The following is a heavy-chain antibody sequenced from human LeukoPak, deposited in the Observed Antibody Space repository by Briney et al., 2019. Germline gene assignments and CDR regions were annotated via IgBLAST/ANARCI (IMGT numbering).Heavy chain of an antibody. V-gene: IGHV3-23*01. CDR3: AAGYSSSWVAFDY. CDR2: ISGSGGST. Sequence: GGSLRLSCAASGFTFSSYAMSWVRQAPGKGLEWVSAISGSGGSTYYADSVKGRFTISRDNSKNTLYLQMNSLRAEDTAVYYCAAGYSSSWVAFDYWGQGTLVTVSS. J-gene: IGHJ4*02. CDR1: GFTFSSYA. D-gene: IGHD6-13*01.